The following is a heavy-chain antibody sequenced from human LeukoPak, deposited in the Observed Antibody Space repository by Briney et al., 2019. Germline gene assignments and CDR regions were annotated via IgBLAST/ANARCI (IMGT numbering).Heavy chain of an antibody. CDR3: ARFDTAMVSNY. D-gene: IGHD5-18*01. V-gene: IGHV4-31*03. CDR1: GGSISSGGYY. J-gene: IGHJ4*02. Sequence: SETLSLTCTVSGGSISSGGYYWSWIRQHPGKGLEWIGYIYYSGSTYYNPSLKSRVTISVDTSKNQFSLKLSSVTAADTAVYYCARFDTAMVSNYWGQGTLVTVSS. CDR2: IYYSGST.